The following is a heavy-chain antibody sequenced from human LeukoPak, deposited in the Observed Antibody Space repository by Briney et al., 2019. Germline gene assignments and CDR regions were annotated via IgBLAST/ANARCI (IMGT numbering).Heavy chain of an antibody. CDR2: IRSDGSSN. J-gene: IGHJ4*02. Sequence: PGGSLKLSCAASGFTFSGSAMHWVRQAPGKGLEWVTFIRSDGSSNYYGDSVKGRFTLSRDNFKNTLSLQMNSLRAEDTAVYYCVRDRDWGFDYWGQGTLVTVSS. CDR1: GFTFSGSA. V-gene: IGHV3-30*02. CDR3: VRDRDWGFDY. D-gene: IGHD3/OR15-3a*01.